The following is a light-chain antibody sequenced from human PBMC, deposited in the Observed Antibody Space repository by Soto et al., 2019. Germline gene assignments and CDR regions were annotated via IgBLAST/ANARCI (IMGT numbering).Light chain of an antibody. J-gene: IGKJ5*01. CDR3: QQRSNWPIT. CDR2: DAS. V-gene: IGKV3-11*01. Sequence: EIVLTQSPATLSLSPGERATLSCRTSQSVSNYFAWYQQKPGRAPSLLIYDASNRATGIPARFIGSGSGTDFTLTISGLEPEDFAVYYCQQRSNWPITCGQGTRLEIK. CDR1: QSVSNY.